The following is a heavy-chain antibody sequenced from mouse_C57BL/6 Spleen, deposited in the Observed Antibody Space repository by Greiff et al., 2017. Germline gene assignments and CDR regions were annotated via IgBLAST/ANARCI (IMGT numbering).Heavy chain of an antibody. Sequence: VKLQESDAELVKPGASVKISCTVSGYTFTDHTIHWMRQRPEQGLEWIGYIYHRDSSTKYHEQFKGKATVTADKSSSTAYMQLNSLTSEDSAVYFCARSPLDYGSAFEYFDVWGTGTTVTVSS. J-gene: IGHJ1*03. CDR3: ARSPLDYGSAFEYFDV. CDR1: GYTFTDHT. CDR2: IYHRDSST. D-gene: IGHD1-1*01. V-gene: IGHV1-78*01.